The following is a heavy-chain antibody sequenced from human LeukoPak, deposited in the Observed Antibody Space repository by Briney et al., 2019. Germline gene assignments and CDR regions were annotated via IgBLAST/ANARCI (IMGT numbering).Heavy chain of an antibody. CDR1: GFTFSSYS. CDR3: ARDGYYGSGSYYL. J-gene: IGHJ4*02. V-gene: IGHV3-21*01. D-gene: IGHD3-10*01. Sequence: KPGGSLRLSCAASGFTFSSYSMNWVRQAPGKGLGWVSSISSSSSYIYYADSVKGRFTISRDNAKNSLYLQMNSLRAEDTAVYYCARDGYYGSGSYYLWGQGTLVTVSS. CDR2: ISSSSSYI.